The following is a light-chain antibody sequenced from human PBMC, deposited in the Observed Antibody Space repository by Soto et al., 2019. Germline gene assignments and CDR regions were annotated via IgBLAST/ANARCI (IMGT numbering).Light chain of an antibody. CDR3: CSYAGSSGYV. J-gene: IGLJ1*01. Sequence: QSVRTHPAHGSGVPGGAITISCNGTSSDVGSYNLVSWYQQHPGKAPKLMIYEGSKRPSGVSNRFSGSKSGNTASLTISGLQAEDEADYYCCSYAGSSGYVFGTGTKVTVL. CDR2: EGS. V-gene: IGLV2-23*01. CDR1: SSDVGSYNL.